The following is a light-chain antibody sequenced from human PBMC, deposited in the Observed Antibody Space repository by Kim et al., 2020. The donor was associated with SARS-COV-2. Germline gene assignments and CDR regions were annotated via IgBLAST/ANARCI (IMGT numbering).Light chain of an antibody. Sequence: GQRVTISCTGSSSNIGGNTVTWYQQLPGTAPKVLIYSNDERPSGVPDRFSGSKSGASASLAISGLQSEDEADYHCAAWDDSLKGVVFGGGTKLTVL. CDR1: SSNIGGNT. J-gene: IGLJ2*01. CDR2: SND. V-gene: IGLV1-44*01. CDR3: AAWDDSLKGVV.